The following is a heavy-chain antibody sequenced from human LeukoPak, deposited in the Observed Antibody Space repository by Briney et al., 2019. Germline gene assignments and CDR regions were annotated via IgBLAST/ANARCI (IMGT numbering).Heavy chain of an antibody. Sequence: SQTLSLTCSVSGGSISSSGYYWGWIRQAPGKGLDWIGTLHYGGSTYSNPSLKSRVTISVDTSKSQISLQLSSVTAADTAVYYCARGAYCISSSCYTTPYYSDYWGQGTLVTVSS. J-gene: IGHJ4*02. D-gene: IGHD2-2*02. V-gene: IGHV4-39*07. CDR1: GGSISSSGYY. CDR2: LHYGGST. CDR3: ARGAYCISSSCYTTPYYSDY.